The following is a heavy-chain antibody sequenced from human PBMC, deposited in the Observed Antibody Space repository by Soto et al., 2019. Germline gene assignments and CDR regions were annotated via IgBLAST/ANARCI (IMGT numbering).Heavy chain of an antibody. CDR3: ARDRADSSSGPYGMDV. J-gene: IGHJ6*02. V-gene: IGHV1-3*01. CDR2: INAGNGNT. D-gene: IGHD6-6*01. Sequence: GASVKFSCKASGYTFTSYAMHWVRQAPGQRLEWMGWINAGNGNTKYSQKFQGRVTITRDTSASTAYMELSSLRSEDTAVYYCARDRADSSSGPYGMDVWGQGTTVTVSS. CDR1: GYTFTSYA.